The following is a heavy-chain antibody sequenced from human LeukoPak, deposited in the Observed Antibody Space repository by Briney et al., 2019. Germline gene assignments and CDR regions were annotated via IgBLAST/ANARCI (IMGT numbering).Heavy chain of an antibody. J-gene: IGHJ4*02. CDR2: INPKNGET. CDR1: GYTFTGYF. V-gene: IGHV1-2*02. CDR3: ARRGDGYNYDY. D-gene: IGHD5-24*01. Sequence: ASVKVSCKASGYTFTGYFMHWVRQAPGRGLEWMGWINPKNGETNYAQKFQGRVTLTRDTSISTAYMELSRLRSDDTAVYYCARRGDGYNYDYWGQGTLVTVSS.